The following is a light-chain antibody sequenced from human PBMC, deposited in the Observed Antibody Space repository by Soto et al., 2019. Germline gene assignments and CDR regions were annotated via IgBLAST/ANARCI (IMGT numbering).Light chain of an antibody. J-gene: IGKJ1*01. CDR1: QSVSSSY. CDR2: GAS. Sequence: IVLTQAPGTVSLSPGERATLSCRASQSVSSSYLAWYQQKPGQAPRLLIYGASSRATGIPDRFSGSGSGTDFTLTISRLEPEDFAVYYSQEYGSSRWTFGQGTKV. V-gene: IGKV3-20*01. CDR3: QEYGSSRWT.